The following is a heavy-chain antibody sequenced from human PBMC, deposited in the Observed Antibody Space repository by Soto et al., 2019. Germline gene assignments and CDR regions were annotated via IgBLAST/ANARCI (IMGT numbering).Heavy chain of an antibody. V-gene: IGHV3-74*01. Sequence: GGSLRLSCAASGITLSRNWMNWVRQGPGKGLVWVTHINRDGTGTDYADSVTGRFTISRDNAKNTLYLQMTSLRAEDTALYYCATSNSGSANDAFHIWGQGTMVTVSS. J-gene: IGHJ3*02. D-gene: IGHD1-26*01. CDR2: INRDGTGT. CDR3: ATSNSGSANDAFHI. CDR1: GITLSRNW.